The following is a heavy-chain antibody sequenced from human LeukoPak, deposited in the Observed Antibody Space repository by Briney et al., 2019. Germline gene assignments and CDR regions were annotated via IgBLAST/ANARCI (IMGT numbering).Heavy chain of an antibody. CDR3: ARLIHVCAFDI. Sequence: GESLKISCKGSGYTFSSYWIAWVRQMPGKGLEWMGIIYPGDSDTRYSPSFQGQVTISADKSISTAYLQWSSLKASDTAMYYCARLIHVCAFDIWGQGTMVTVSS. CDR1: GYTFSSYW. J-gene: IGHJ3*02. D-gene: IGHD2-8*01. V-gene: IGHV5-51*01. CDR2: IYPGDSDT.